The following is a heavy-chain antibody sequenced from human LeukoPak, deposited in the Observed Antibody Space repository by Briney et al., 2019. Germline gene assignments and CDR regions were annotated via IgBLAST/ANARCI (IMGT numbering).Heavy chain of an antibody. J-gene: IGHJ3*02. CDR3: ARDTGTTVLDAFDI. Sequence: SETLSLTCTVSGGSISSYYWSWIRQPPGKGVEWIGDIYHSGITNYNPSLKSRVTMSVDTSKNQFSLKLSSVTAADTAVYYCARDTGTTVLDAFDIWGQGTMVTVSS. V-gene: IGHV4-59*12. CDR1: GGSISSYY. CDR2: IYHSGIT. D-gene: IGHD1-7*01.